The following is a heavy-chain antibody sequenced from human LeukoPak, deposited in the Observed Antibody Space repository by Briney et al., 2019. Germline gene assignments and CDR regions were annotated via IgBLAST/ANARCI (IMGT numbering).Heavy chain of an antibody. CDR2: INPNSGGT. CDR3: ARDRKGITMVRGVIHNWFDP. V-gene: IGHV1-2*06. D-gene: IGHD3-10*01. CDR1: GYTFTGYY. J-gene: IGHJ5*02. Sequence: GASVTVSYKASGYTFTGYYMHWVRQAPRHGREWMGRINPNSGGTNYAQKFQGRVTMTRDTAISTAYMELSRLRSDDTAVYYCARDRKGITMVRGVIHNWFDPWGQGTLVTVSS.